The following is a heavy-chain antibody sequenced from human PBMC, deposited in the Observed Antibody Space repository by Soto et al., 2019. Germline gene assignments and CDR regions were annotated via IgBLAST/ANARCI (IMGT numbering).Heavy chain of an antibody. D-gene: IGHD2-8*01. Sequence: GSALRLSCAASGFTFNSYAMSWVRQAPGKGLEWVSVISGSGGSRYYADSVKGRFTISRDNSKNTLYLQMNSLRAEDTAVYCCAKAGYCTNGVCYLYYFDYWGQGTLVTVSS. J-gene: IGHJ4*02. CDR3: AKAGYCTNGVCYLYYFDY. CDR2: ISGSGGSR. CDR1: GFTFNSYA. V-gene: IGHV3-23*01.